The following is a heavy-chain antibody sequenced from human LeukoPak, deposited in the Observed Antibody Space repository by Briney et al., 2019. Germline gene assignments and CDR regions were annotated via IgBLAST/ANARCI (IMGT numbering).Heavy chain of an antibody. D-gene: IGHD5-24*01. CDR3: ARDNSVRDEAWWFNP. J-gene: IGHJ5*02. V-gene: IGHV1-46*01. CDR2: ISPSGGST. CDR1: GYTFTSNY. Sequence: APVKVSCKAFGYTFTSNYMHWVRQAPGQGPEWMGVISPSGGSTTYAQKLQGRVTLTRDMSTSTDYLELSSLRSEDTAVYYCARDNSVRDEAWWFNPWGQGTLVTVSS.